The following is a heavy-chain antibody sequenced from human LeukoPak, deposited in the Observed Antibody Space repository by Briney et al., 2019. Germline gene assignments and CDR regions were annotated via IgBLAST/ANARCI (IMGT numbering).Heavy chain of an antibody. V-gene: IGHV1-2*02. D-gene: IGHD2-15*01. CDR3: ARDARDGGYYRDP. Sequence: ASVKVSCKASGYTFTSYDINWVRQATGQGLEWMGWMNPNSGGTNYAQKFQGRVTMTRDTSISTAYMELSRLRSDDTAVYYCARDARDGGYYRDPWGQGTLVTVSS. CDR2: MNPNSGGT. CDR1: GYTFTSYD. J-gene: IGHJ5*02.